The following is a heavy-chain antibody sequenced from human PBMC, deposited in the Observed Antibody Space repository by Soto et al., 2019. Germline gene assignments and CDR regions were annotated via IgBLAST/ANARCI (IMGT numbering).Heavy chain of an antibody. J-gene: IGHJ4*02. CDR1: GFSLSTRGVA. V-gene: IGHV2-5*02. D-gene: IGHD5-12*01. CDR3: AHRPRGDASYFDY. Sequence: QSTLKESGPTLVKPTQTLTLTCTLSGFSLSTRGVAVGWFRQPPGKALEWLALIYWDEDKWYSPSLKSRLTITDDNSKNQVVLTMTNMEPVDTAAYYCAHRPRGDASYFDYWGQGTLVTVSS. CDR2: IYWDEDK.